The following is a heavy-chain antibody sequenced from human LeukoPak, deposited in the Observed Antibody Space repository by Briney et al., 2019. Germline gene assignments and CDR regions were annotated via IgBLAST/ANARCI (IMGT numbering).Heavy chain of an antibody. CDR1: GGSISSSSYY. J-gene: IGHJ4*02. V-gene: IGHV4-39*01. D-gene: IGHD3-10*01. CDR3: ARHTRITMVRGVIHPGYFDY. CDR2: IYYSGST. Sequence: PSETLSLTCTVSGGSISSSSYYWGWIRQPPGKGLEWIGSIYYSGSTYYNPSLKSRVTISVDTSKNQFSLKLSSVTAADTAVYYCARHTRITMVRGVIHPGYFDYWGQGAPVTVSP.